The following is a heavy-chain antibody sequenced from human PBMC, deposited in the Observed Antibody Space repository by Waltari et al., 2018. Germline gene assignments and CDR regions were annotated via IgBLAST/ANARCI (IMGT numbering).Heavy chain of an antibody. Sequence: QVQLQESGPGLVKPSETLSLTCTVSGGSIRSYYWSWIRQPPGKGLEWIGYIYYSGSTNYNPSLKSRVTISVDTSKNQFSLKLSSVTAADTAVYYCARVAYCSGGSCHGLLDYWGQGTLVTVSS. D-gene: IGHD2-15*01. CDR3: ARVAYCSGGSCHGLLDY. J-gene: IGHJ4*02. V-gene: IGHV4-59*01. CDR1: GGSIRSYY. CDR2: IYYSGST.